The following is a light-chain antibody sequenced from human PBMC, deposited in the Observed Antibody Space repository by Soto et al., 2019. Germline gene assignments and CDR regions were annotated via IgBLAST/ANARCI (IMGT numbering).Light chain of an antibody. Sequence: QSALTQPASVSGSPGQSITISCTGTSSDVGGYNYVSWYQQHPGKAPKLMIYEVSNRPSGVSNRFSGSKSGNTASLTISGLQAEYEADYYCSSYTSSITDVFGTGTKVTVL. CDR1: SSDVGGYNY. CDR2: EVS. J-gene: IGLJ1*01. V-gene: IGLV2-14*01. CDR3: SSYTSSITDV.